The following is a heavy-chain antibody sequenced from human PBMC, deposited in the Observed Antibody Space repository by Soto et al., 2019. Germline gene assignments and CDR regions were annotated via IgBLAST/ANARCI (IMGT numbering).Heavy chain of an antibody. D-gene: IGHD2-15*01. J-gene: IGHJ4*02. CDR2: IIPIFGTA. V-gene: IGHV1-69*12. Sequence: QVQLVQSGAEVKKPGSSVKVSCKASGGTFSSYAISWVRQAPGQGLEWMGGIIPIFGTANYAQKFQGRVTITADESTSTAYMELSSLRSEDTAVYYCARGARYCSGGSCFPYYFDYWGQGTLVTVSS. CDR1: GGTFSSYA. CDR3: ARGARYCSGGSCFPYYFDY.